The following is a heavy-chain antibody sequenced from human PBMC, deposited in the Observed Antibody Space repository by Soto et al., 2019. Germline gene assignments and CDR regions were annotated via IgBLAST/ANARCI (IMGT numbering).Heavy chain of an antibody. CDR1: GGSISSSSYY. J-gene: IGHJ4*02. CDR3: ARHPGSATVPYFDY. Sequence: SETLSLTCTVSGGSISSSSYYWGWIRQPPGKGLEWIGSIYYSGSTYYNPSLKSRVTISVDTSKNQFSLKLSSVTAADTAVYYCARHPGSATVPYFDYWGQGTLVTVSS. V-gene: IGHV4-39*01. D-gene: IGHD6-19*01. CDR2: IYYSGST.